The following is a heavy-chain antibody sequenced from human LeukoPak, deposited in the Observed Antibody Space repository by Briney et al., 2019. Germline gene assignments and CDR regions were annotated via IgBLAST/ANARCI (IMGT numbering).Heavy chain of an antibody. CDR3: AREVLVGAIDH. CDR2: IYSGGGT. D-gene: IGHD1-26*01. Sequence: PGGSLRLSCAAPGFPVSSNYMSWVRPATGKGLEWVSVIYSGGGTYHADSVKGRFTISRDNSKNTFYLQMNSLRSEDTAVYYCAREVLVGAIDHWGQGTQVTVSS. CDR1: GFPVSSNY. V-gene: IGHV3-53*01. J-gene: IGHJ4*02.